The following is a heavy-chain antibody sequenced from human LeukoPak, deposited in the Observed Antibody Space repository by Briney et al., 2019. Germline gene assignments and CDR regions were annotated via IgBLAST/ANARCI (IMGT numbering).Heavy chain of an antibody. CDR3: ATSDYNWFDP. CDR1: GGSISSGGYY. D-gene: IGHD2-21*02. J-gene: IGHJ5*02. CDR2: IYYSGST. V-gene: IGHV4-31*03. Sequence: KSSETLSLTCTVSGGSISSGGYYWSWIRQHPGKGLEWIGYIYYSGSTYYNPSLKSRVTISVDTSKNQFSLKLSSVTAADTAVYYCATSDYNWFDPWGQGTLVTVSS.